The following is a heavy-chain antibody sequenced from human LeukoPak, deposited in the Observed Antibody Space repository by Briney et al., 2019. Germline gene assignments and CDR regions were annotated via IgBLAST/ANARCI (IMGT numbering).Heavy chain of an antibody. J-gene: IGHJ3*02. Sequence: SETLSLTCTVSGGFISSYFWIWIRQPAGKGLEWIGRIYSSGSPNYNSSLKSRVTISVDTSKNQFSLKLSSVTAADTAVYYCARQKWELQVWAFDIWGQGTMVTVSS. CDR1: GGFISSYF. V-gene: IGHV4-4*07. CDR2: IYSSGSP. CDR3: ARQKWELQVWAFDI. D-gene: IGHD1-26*01.